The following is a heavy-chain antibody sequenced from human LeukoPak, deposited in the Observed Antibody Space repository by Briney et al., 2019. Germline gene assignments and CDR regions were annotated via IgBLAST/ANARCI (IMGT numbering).Heavy chain of an antibody. CDR2: ISAGGGST. Sequence: GGSLRLSCAASGFTFSSYAMSWVRQAPGKGLEWVAGISAGGGSTYYADSVKGRFTISRDNSKNMLYLQLNSLRAEDTAVYYCAKGDPPTHYDILTGQDYWGQGTLVTVSS. V-gene: IGHV3-23*01. CDR1: GFTFSSYA. D-gene: IGHD3-9*01. J-gene: IGHJ4*02. CDR3: AKGDPPTHYDILTGQDY.